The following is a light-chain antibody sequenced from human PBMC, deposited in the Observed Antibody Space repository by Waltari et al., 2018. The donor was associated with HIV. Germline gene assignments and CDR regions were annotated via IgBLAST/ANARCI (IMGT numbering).Light chain of an antibody. CDR1: SSDVGGDHY. V-gene: IGLV2-14*01. CDR2: EVS. J-gene: IGLJ1*01. CDR3: SSYTTGSTLVV. Sequence: QSALTQPASVSGSPGQSITISCPGTSSDVGGDHYVSWYQQFPGKAPKLMISEVSNRPSGVSDRLSGSKSGNTASLTISGLQAEDEADYYCSSYTTGSTLVVFGTGTKVIVL.